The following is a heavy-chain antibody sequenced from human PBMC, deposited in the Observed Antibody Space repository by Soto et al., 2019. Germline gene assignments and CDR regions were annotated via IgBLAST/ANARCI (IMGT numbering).Heavy chain of an antibody. CDR2: IVPSLDTT. CDR3: ARWPQPRYTADPYAVDV. V-gene: IGHV1-69*11. D-gene: IGHD3-16*02. CDR1: GGTFSSSG. Sequence: GASVKVSCKASGGTFSSSGFGWVRQAPGQGLEWMGMIVPSLDTTNYAQKFQARVTITADEVTSTAYMELRSLRSEDTAVYYCARWPQPRYTADPYAVDVWGQGTRVTVSS. J-gene: IGHJ6*02.